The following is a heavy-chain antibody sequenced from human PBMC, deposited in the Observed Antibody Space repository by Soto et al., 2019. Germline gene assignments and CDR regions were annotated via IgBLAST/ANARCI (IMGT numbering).Heavy chain of an antibody. V-gene: IGHV4-34*01. J-gene: IGHJ4*02. CDR3: ARLGFCSGDSCARDY. Sequence: QVQLQQWGAGLLKPSETLSLTCAVYGGSFRGYYWSWIRQPPGKGLEWIAEINHSGYTNYNPSLKSRVTISVDTSKNQFSLKLSSVIAADTAVYFCARLGFCSGDSCARDYWGQRTLVTVSS. D-gene: IGHD2-15*01. CDR1: GGSFRGYY. CDR2: INHSGYT.